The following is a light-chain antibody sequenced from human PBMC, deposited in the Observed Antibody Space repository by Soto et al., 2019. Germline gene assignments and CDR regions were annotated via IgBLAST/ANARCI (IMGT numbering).Light chain of an antibody. J-gene: IGKJ2*01. CDR1: QSISSY. CDR2: AAS. V-gene: IGKV1-39*01. Sequence: DIPMTQSPSSLSASVGDRVTITCRASQSISSYLYWYQQKPGKAPKLLIYAASSLQSGVPSRFSGSGSGTDFTLTNSSLQPEDFATYYCQQRYSTFLYTFGQGTKLEIK. CDR3: QQRYSTFLYT.